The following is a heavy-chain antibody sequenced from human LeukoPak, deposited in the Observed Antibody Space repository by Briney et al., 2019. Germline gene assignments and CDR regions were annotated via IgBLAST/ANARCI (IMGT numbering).Heavy chain of an antibody. CDR2: ISGSGGST. CDR1: GFTFSCYW. Sequence: GGSLRFSCAASGFTFSCYWMSWLRQAPGKGLEWVSAISGSGGSTYYADSVKGRFTISRDNAKKSLYLQMNSLRAEDTAVYYCARVNDYDSGSLYRPVDYWGQGTLVTVSS. CDR3: ARVNDYDSGSLYRPVDY. D-gene: IGHD3-10*01. V-gene: IGHV3-23*01. J-gene: IGHJ4*02.